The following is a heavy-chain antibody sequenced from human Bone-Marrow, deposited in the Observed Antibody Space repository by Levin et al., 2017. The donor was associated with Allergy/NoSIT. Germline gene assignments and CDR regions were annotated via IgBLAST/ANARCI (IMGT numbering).Heavy chain of an antibody. J-gene: IGHJ1*01. CDR3: ARDRAQQWLATGGYFQH. V-gene: IGHV3-48*01. D-gene: IGHD6-19*01. CDR2: ISGSRNVI. Sequence: GESLKISCAASGFTFSSYSMSWVRQVPGKGLEWVSYISGSRNVIYYADSVKGRFTISRDNAKNSLFLQMNSLRAEDTAVYYCARDRAQQWLATGGYFQHWGQGTLVTVSS. CDR1: GFTFSSYS.